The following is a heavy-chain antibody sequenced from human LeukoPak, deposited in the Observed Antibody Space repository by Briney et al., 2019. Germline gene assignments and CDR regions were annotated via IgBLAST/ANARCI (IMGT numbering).Heavy chain of an antibody. V-gene: IGHV3-48*03. CDR2: ISSSGSTI. Sequence: PGGSLRLSCAASGFTFSSYEMNWVRQAPGKGLEWVSYISSSGSTIYYADSVKGRFTISRDNAKNSLYLQMNSLRAEDTAVYYCARELGYYDSSGYTTRGQGTLVTVSS. CDR1: GFTFSSYE. CDR3: ARELGYYDSSGYTT. J-gene: IGHJ4*02. D-gene: IGHD3-22*01.